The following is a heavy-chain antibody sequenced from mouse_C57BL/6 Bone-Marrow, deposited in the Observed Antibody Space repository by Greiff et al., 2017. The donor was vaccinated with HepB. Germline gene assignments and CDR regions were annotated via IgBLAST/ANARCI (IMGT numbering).Heavy chain of an antibody. J-gene: IGHJ4*01. CDR1: GFSLTSYG. D-gene: IGHD1-1*01. V-gene: IGHV2-2*01. CDR3: ARNLTFDITTVVATGDAMDY. CDR2: IWSGGST. Sequence: QVQLKESGPGLVQPSQSLSITCTVSGFSLTSYGVHWVRQSPGKGLEWLGVIWSGGSTDYNAAFISRLSISKDNSKSQVFFKMNSLQADDTAIYYGARNLTFDITTVVATGDAMDYWGQGTSVTVSS.